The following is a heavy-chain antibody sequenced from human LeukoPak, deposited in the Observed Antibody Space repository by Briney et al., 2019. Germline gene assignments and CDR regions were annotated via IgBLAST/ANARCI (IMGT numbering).Heavy chain of an antibody. CDR1: SFTFSCYP. J-gene: IGHJ3*02. CDR3: AKVRDSSGRTAFDI. Sequence: GGSLRLSCAAASFTFSCYPMHWVRQAPGKGLEWVSGISWNSGSIGYADSVKGRFTISRDNAKNSLYLQMNSLRAEDTALYYCAKVRDSSGRTAFDIWGQGTMVTVSS. CDR2: ISWNSGSI. V-gene: IGHV3-9*01. D-gene: IGHD6-19*01.